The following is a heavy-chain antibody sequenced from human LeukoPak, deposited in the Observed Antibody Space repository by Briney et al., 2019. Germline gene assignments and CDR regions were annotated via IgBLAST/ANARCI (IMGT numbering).Heavy chain of an antibody. D-gene: IGHD3-3*01. V-gene: IGHV4-59*08. J-gene: IGHJ6*02. Sequence: PSETLSLTCTVSGGSISSYYWSWIRQPPGKGLEWIGYIYYSGSTNYNPSLKSRVTISVDTSKNQFSLKLSSVTAADTAVYYCARHTGDFWSGLDYYYYGMDVWGQGTTVTVSS. CDR2: IYYSGST. CDR3: ARHTGDFWSGLDYYYYGMDV. CDR1: GGSISSYY.